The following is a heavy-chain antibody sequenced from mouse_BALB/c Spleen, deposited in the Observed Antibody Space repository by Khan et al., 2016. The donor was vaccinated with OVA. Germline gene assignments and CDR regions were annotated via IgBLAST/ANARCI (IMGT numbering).Heavy chain of an antibody. CDR3: ARAGYGGFAY. Sequence: EVELVESGGGLVKPGGSPKLSCAASGFTFSDYYMSWVRQTPEKRLEWVTTISDGGSSTYYPDSVKGRFTISRDNAKNNLYLQMGSLKSEDTAMYYCARAGYGGFAYWGQGTLVTVSA. CDR1: GFTFSDYY. CDR2: ISDGGSST. V-gene: IGHV5-4*02. D-gene: IGHD1-1*02. J-gene: IGHJ3*01.